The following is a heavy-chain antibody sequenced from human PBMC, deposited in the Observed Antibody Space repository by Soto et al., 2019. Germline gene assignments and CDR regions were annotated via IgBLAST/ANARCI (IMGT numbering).Heavy chain of an antibody. CDR1: GFPFTSYG. J-gene: IGHJ4*02. CDR3: VGGQFYFDY. V-gene: IGHV3-30*03. D-gene: IGHD3-10*01. Sequence: QVQLVESGGGVVQPGRSLRLSCAASGFPFTSYGMHWVREGPGKGLEWLAVISYDGSNKFYADSVKGRFTISRDNSKNTLYQQMNSLRPEDTALYYCVGGQFYFDYRGQGTLVIVSS. CDR2: ISYDGSNK.